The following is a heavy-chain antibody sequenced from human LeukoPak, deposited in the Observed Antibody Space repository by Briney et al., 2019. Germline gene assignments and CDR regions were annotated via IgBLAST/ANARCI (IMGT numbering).Heavy chain of an antibody. D-gene: IGHD2-15*01. CDR3: ARSADKGSVDH. CDR1: EFTFSNYW. V-gene: IGHV3-7*03. CDR2: INEDGSEK. Sequence: GGSLRLSCAASEFTFSNYWMSWVRQAPGKGLEWVANINEDGSEKYYVDSVKGRFTISRDNAKNSLYLQMNSLRAEDTAVYYCARSADKGSVDHWGQGTLVTVSS. J-gene: IGHJ5*02.